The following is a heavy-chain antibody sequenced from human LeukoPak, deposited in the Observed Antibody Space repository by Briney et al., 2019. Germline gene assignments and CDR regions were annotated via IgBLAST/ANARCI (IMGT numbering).Heavy chain of an antibody. Sequence: SETLSLTCTVSGASINSNSFYWAWIRQPPGKGLEWIGSVYYTGRTFYNPSLKSRLIISMDTSKNQFFLNLNSVTAADTAVYYCARRVIANTIDIWGQGTLVTASS. CDR2: VYYTGRT. CDR3: ARRVIANTIDI. D-gene: IGHD3-10*01. J-gene: IGHJ3*02. V-gene: IGHV4-39*07. CDR1: GASINSNSFY.